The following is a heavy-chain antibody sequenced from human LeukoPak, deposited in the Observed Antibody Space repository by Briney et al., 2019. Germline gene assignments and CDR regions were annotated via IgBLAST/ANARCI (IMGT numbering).Heavy chain of an antibody. V-gene: IGHV3-23*01. CDR3: AKDVRRHLYGSRSYYYFQH. J-gene: IGHJ1*01. D-gene: IGHD3-10*01. Sequence: GGSLRLSSAASGFTFSSYAMSWVRQAPGKGLEWVSAISGSGGSTYYADSVKGRFTISRDNSKNTLYLQMNSLRAEDTAVYYCAKDVRRHLYGSRSYYYFQHWGQGTLVTVSS. CDR2: ISGSGGST. CDR1: GFTFSSYA.